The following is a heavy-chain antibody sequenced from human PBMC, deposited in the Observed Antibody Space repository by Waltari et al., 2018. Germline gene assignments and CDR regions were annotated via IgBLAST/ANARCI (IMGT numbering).Heavy chain of an antibody. D-gene: IGHD1-26*01. V-gene: IGHV4-39*07. CDR3: ARDGIVGATSLDY. CDR2: ISYSGST. J-gene: IGHJ4*02. CDR1: GGSISSSSYY. Sequence: QLQLQESGPGLVKPSATLSLTCTVSGGSISSSSYYWGWIRQPPGKGLEWIGSISYSGSTYSNPSLKSRGTRSVDTSKNQFSLKLRSLTAADTAVYYCARDGIVGATSLDYWGQGTLVTVSS.